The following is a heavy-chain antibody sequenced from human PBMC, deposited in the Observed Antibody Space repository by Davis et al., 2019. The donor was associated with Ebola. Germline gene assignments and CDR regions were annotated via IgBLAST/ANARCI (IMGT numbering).Heavy chain of an antibody. Sequence: PGGSLRLSCAASGFTFSTYWMHWVRQAPGKGLVWVSRINSDGSSTIYADFVKGRFTISRDNAKNTLYLQMNSLRAEDTAQYYCAKAGCGSTSCYSNQWGRGTLVTVSS. CDR3: AKAGCGSTSCYSNQ. D-gene: IGHD2-2*01. V-gene: IGHV3-74*01. CDR2: INSDGSST. CDR1: GFTFSTYW. J-gene: IGHJ4*02.